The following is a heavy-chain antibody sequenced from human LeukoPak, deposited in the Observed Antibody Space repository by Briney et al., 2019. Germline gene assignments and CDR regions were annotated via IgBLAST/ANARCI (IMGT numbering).Heavy chain of an antibody. CDR3: ARGTQRAFDI. V-gene: IGHV3-48*02. CDR2: ISSTSNTI. CDR1: GFTFSSYS. D-gene: IGHD2-2*01. J-gene: IGHJ3*02. Sequence: GGSLRLSCVASGFTFSSYSMHWVRQAPGKGLEWVSYISSTSNTIYYADSVKGRFTISRDNAKNSLYLQMNSLRDEGSAVCYCARGTQRAFDIWGQGTMVTVSS.